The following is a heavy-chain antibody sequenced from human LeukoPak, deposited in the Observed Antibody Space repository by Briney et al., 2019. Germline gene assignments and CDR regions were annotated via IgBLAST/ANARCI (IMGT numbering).Heavy chain of an antibody. J-gene: IGHJ3*02. CDR1: GDSINNFY. V-gene: IGHV4-4*08. D-gene: IGHD2-8*02. Sequence: SSETLSLTCTVSGDSINNFYWGWIRLPPGKGLEWIAFFYTKESINYNPVLRSRLSISTDTSKNEFSLTLTSVTSADTAVYYCAKMGYSTGWLPRAVFDIWGLGTMVTVSS. CDR2: FYTKESI. CDR3: AKMGYSTGWLPRAVFDI.